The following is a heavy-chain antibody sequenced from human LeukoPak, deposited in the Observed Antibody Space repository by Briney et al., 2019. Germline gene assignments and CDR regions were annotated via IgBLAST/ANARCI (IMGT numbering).Heavy chain of an antibody. D-gene: IGHD3-22*01. CDR2: ISSSSSYI. V-gene: IGHV3-21*01. CDR3: ARGEHYYDSSGYDDAFDI. J-gene: IGHJ3*02. Sequence: GGSLRLSCAASGFTFSSYSMNWVRQAPGKGLEWVSSISSSSSYIYYADSVKGRFTISRDNAKNSLYLQMNSLRAEDTAVYYCARGEHYYDSSGYDDAFDIWGQGTMVTVSS. CDR1: GFTFSSYS.